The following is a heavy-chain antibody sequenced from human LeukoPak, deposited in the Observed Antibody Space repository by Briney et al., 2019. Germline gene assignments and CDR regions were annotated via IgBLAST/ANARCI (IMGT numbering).Heavy chain of an antibody. CDR1: GGSFRGQY. J-gene: IGHJ4*02. D-gene: IGHD3-22*01. Sequence: SETLSLTCAVFGGSFRGQYWSWIRPPPGKGLEWIGEINHRGSTTYNPSLKGRVTISVDTSKSQFSLKVRSLTAADTAVYYCARESYYYDSSGSYWGQGTLVTVSS. CDR2: INHRGST. V-gene: IGHV4-34*01. CDR3: ARESYYYDSSGSY.